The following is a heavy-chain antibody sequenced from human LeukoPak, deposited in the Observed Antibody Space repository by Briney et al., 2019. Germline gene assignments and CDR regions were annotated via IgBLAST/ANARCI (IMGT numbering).Heavy chain of an antibody. V-gene: IGHV3-23*01. CDR1: GFTFSSYA. CDR3: AKAGLRSSGWYDFDY. D-gene: IGHD6-19*01. J-gene: IGHJ4*02. CDR2: ISGSGGST. Sequence: GGSLRLSCAASGFTFSSYAMSWVRQAPGKGLEWVSAISGSGGSTYYADSVKGRFTIPRDNSKNTLYLQMNSLRAEDTAVYYCAKAGLRSSGWYDFDYWGQGTLVTVSS.